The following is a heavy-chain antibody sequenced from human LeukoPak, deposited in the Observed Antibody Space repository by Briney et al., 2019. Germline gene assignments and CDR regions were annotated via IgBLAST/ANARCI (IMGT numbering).Heavy chain of an antibody. J-gene: IGHJ4*02. CDR3: ARHVDSSGYPLVG. CDR2: IYYIGST. CDR1: VGSISSYY. V-gene: IGHV4-59*08. D-gene: IGHD3-22*01. Sequence: PSETLSLTCTVSVGSISSYYWSWVRQPPGKGLEWIGYIYYIGSTNYNPSLKSRVTISVDTSKNQFSLKLSSVTAADTAVYYCARHVDSSGYPLVGWGQGTLVTVSS.